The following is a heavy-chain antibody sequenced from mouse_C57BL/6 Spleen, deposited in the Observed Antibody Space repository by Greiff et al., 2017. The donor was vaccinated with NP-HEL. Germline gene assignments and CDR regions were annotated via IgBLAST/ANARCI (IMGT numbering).Heavy chain of an antibody. D-gene: IGHD2-1*01. Sequence: QVQLKQPGAELVMPGASVKLSCKASGYTFTSYWMHWVKQRPGQGLEWIGEIDPSDSYTNYNQKFKGKSTLTVDKSSSTAYMQLSSLTSEDSAVYYGAISSCGNGYYYAMDYWGQGTSVTVSS. CDR2: IDPSDSYT. CDR3: AISSCGNGYYYAMDY. J-gene: IGHJ4*01. CDR1: GYTFTSYW. V-gene: IGHV1-69*01.